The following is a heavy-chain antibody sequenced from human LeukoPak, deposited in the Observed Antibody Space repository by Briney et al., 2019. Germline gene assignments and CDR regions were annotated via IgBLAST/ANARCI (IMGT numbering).Heavy chain of an antibody. J-gene: IGHJ5*02. Sequence: GASVKVSCKASGYTFSSYAISWVRQAPGQGLEWMGGIIPIFGTANYAQRFQGRVTITADESTSTAYMELSSLRSEDTAVYYCARDLARGYSGRPGRSAFYNWFDPWGQGTLVTVSS. CDR2: IIPIFGTA. V-gene: IGHV1-69*13. D-gene: IGHD5-12*01. CDR3: ARDLARGYSGRPGRSAFYNWFDP. CDR1: GYTFSSYA.